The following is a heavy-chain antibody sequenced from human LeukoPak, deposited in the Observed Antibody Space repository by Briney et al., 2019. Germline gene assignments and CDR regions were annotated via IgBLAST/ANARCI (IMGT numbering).Heavy chain of an antibody. CDR2: IRYDGSNK. CDR1: GFTFSSYG. V-gene: IGHV3-30*02. D-gene: IGHD2-8*01. Sequence: GGSLRLSCAASGFTFSSYGMHWVRQAPGKGLEWVAFIRYDGSNKYFADPVKGRFTISRDNSKNTLYLQMDSLRAEDTAVYYCAKDDLYYWGQGTLVTVSS. CDR3: AKDDLYY. J-gene: IGHJ4*02.